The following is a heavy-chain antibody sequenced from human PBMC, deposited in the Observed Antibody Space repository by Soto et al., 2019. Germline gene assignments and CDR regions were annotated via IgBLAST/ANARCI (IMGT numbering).Heavy chain of an antibody. J-gene: IGHJ4*02. CDR1: GFTFSSYE. D-gene: IGHD1-20*01. V-gene: IGHV3-48*03. Sequence: EVQLVESGGGLVQPGGSLRLSCAASGFTFSSYEMNWVRQAPGKGLEWVSYISSSGRTIYYADSVKGRFTISRDNAKNSLYLQMNSLRAEDTAVYYCARSGYNWNDGAGGYFDYWGQGTLVTVSS. CDR2: ISSSGRTI. CDR3: ARSGYNWNDGAGGYFDY.